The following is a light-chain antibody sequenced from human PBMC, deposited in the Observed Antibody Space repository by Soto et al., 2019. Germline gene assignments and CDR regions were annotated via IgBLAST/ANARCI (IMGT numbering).Light chain of an antibody. CDR2: DAS. CDR3: QQYNSYSYT. V-gene: IGKV1-5*01. J-gene: IGKJ2*01. Sequence: DIQMTQSPSTLSASVGDRVTITCRASQSISSWLAWYQQKPGKAPKLLIYDASSFESGVPSRFSSSGYGTEFTLTISGLQPDDFATYYCQQYNSYSYTFGQGTKLDIK. CDR1: QSISSW.